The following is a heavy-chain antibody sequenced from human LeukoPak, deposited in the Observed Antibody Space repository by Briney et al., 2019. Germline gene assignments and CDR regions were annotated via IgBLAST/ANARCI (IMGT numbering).Heavy chain of an antibody. CDR3: ARVYSSSSPGWFDP. Sequence: PSQTLSFTCTVSGGSISSGGYYWSWIRQHPGKGLEWIGYIYYSGSTYYNPSLKSRVTISVDTSKNQFSLKLSSVTAADTAVYYCARVYSSSSPGWFDPWGQGTLITVSS. CDR2: IYYSGST. J-gene: IGHJ5*02. D-gene: IGHD6-6*01. V-gene: IGHV4-31*03. CDR1: GGSISSGGYY.